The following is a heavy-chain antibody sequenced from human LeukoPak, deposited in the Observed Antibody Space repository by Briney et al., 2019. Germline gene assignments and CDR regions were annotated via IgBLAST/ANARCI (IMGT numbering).Heavy chain of an antibody. CDR1: GFTVSNNY. CDR3: ARDRGYCSGGSCYSGFYY. Sequence: GGSLRLSCAASGFTVSNNYITWIRQAPGKGLEWVSVIYSGGSTYYADSVKGRFTISRDNSKNTLYLQMNSLRAEDTAVYYCARDRGYCSGGSCYSGFYYWGQRTLVTVSS. V-gene: IGHV3-66*01. CDR2: IYSGGST. D-gene: IGHD2-15*01. J-gene: IGHJ4*02.